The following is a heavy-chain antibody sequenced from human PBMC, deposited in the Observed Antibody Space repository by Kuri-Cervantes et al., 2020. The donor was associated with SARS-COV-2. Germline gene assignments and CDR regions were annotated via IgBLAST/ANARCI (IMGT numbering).Heavy chain of an antibody. V-gene: IGHV3-69-1*01. D-gene: IGHD6-19*01. CDR1: GFALTNYV. J-gene: IGHJ4*02. CDR3: ARTVTGSGEQWQHDY. Sequence: GESLKISCAASGFALTNYVMNWVRQAPGKGLEWVSSISSSSYIYYADSVRGRFTISRDNAKNSLYLQMNSLRAEDTAVYYCARTVTGSGEQWQHDYWGQGTLVTVSS. CDR2: ISSSSYI.